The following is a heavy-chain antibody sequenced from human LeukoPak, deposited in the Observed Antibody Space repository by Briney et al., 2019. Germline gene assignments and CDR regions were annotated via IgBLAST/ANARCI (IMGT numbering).Heavy chain of an antibody. J-gene: IGHJ5*02. Sequence: PSETLSLTCTVSGDSISSGSYSWGWIRQPPGKVLEWIGSIHYSGSTYYNPSLNSRVTISVDTPKNQFSLKLSSVTAADTAVYYCARPLASGWYSWFDPWGQGTLVTVSS. D-gene: IGHD6-19*01. CDR1: GDSISSGSYS. CDR2: IHYSGST. V-gene: IGHV4-39*01. CDR3: ARPLASGWYSWFDP.